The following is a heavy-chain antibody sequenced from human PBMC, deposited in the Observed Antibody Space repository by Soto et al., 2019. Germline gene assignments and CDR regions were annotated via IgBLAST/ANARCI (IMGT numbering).Heavy chain of an antibody. D-gene: IGHD2-21*01. Sequence: QVQLQESGPGLVKPSQTLSLTCTVSGDSISRGGYYWNWIRQHPRKGLGWIGYIYHSGSTNYNPSLQSRVTIAVDTSKNQLSLEVSNVTAADTAVYYCARDGAGAYGLGWFDPWGQGILVTVSS. J-gene: IGHJ5*02. CDR1: GDSISRGGYY. V-gene: IGHV4-31*03. CDR2: IYHSGST. CDR3: ARDGAGAYGLGWFDP.